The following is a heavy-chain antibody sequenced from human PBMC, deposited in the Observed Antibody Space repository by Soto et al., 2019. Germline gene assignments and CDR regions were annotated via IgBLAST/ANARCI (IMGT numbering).Heavy chain of an antibody. V-gene: IGHV4-4*02. CDR1: GGSFTSTNW. Sequence: SETLSLTCAVSGGSFTSTNWWSWVLQHPGQGLEWIGEIYRTGRTTYNPSLKSRVTISLDKSENHFSLQVNSLTAADTAVYYCASRDPGTSVDYWGQGTLVTVSS. CDR2: IYRTGRT. CDR3: ASRDPGTSVDY. J-gene: IGHJ4*02. D-gene: IGHD1-7*01.